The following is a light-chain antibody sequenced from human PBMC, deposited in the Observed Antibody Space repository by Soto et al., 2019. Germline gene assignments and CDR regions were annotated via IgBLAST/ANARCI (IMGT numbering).Light chain of an antibody. CDR2: EVN. CDR3: SSYAGSGQVV. CDR1: SSDVGGYNY. V-gene: IGLV2-8*01. J-gene: IGLJ2*01. Sequence: QSALTQPPSATGSPGQSVTISCTGTSSDVGGYNYVSWYQQHPGKAPELIISEVNKRPSGVPDRFSGFKSGNTASLTVSGLQGEDEADYYCSSYAGSGQVVFGGGTKLTV.